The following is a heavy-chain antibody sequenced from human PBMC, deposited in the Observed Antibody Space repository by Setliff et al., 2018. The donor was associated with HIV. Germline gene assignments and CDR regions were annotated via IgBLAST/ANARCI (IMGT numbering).Heavy chain of an antibody. Sequence: ASVKVSCKASGYIFTNYGISWVRQAPGQGLEWMGWISAYNGNTNYAQKFQGRVTMTTDTSSSTAYKELNSLRTDDTAVYYCATAGGRSWFDPWGPGTRVTVSS. CDR3: ATAGGRSWFDP. CDR2: ISAYNGNT. J-gene: IGHJ5*02. D-gene: IGHD3-16*01. CDR1: GYIFTNYG. V-gene: IGHV1-18*01.